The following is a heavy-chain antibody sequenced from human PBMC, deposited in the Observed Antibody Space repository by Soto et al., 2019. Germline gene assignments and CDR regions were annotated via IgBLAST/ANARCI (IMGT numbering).Heavy chain of an antibody. J-gene: IGHJ4*02. D-gene: IGHD1-1*01. V-gene: IGHV4-34*01. CDR2: INESGST. CDR1: GQSFSGHS. Sequence: QVQLQQWGAGLVKPSETLSLSCAVYGQSFSGHSWAWIRQPPGKGLEWIGEINESGSTYYNPSLKRRVTISADTSKNQFSRKLSSVSAADTAAYFCARGSGIVALPGELEDVNDDSWGQGTLVNVSS. CDR3: ARGSGIVALPGELEDVNDDS.